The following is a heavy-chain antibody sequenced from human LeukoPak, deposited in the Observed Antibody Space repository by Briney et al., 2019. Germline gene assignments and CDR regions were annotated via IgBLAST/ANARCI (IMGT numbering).Heavy chain of an antibody. Sequence: GGSLRLSCVASGITFSNYAVSWVLQAPEKGLDWVSVISGSAHKIRYADSVKGRFTISRDNSENIVYLQMNNLRVEDTAVYYCAGRLTGYSSGYVHWGQGTLVTVSS. CDR3: AGRLTGYSSGYVH. CDR2: ISGSAHKI. J-gene: IGHJ4*02. CDR1: GITFSNYA. V-gene: IGHV3-23*01. D-gene: IGHD5-18*01.